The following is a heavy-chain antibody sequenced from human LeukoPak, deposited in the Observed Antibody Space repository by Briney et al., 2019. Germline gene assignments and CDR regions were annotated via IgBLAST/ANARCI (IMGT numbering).Heavy chain of an antibody. CDR1: GYTFTGYY. CDR3: ARDPSNTSGWKTWFDT. D-gene: IGHD6-19*01. Sequence: ASVKVSCKASGYTFTGYYMHWVRQAPGQGLEWMGWINPNSGGTNYAQKFQGRVTMTRDTSTTTVYMELRSLRSDDTAFYYCARDPSNTSGWKTWFDTWGQGTLVTVSS. V-gene: IGHV1-2*02. J-gene: IGHJ5*02. CDR2: INPNSGGT.